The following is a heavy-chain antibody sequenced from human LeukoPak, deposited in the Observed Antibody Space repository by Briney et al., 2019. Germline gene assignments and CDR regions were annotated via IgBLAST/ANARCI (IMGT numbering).Heavy chain of an antibody. D-gene: IGHD2-2*01. J-gene: IGHJ5*02. CDR3: ARDDTRVVAPQGPTNWFDP. CDR1: GFTFSDYY. CDR2: ISSSGSTI. Sequence: GGSLRLSCAASGFTFSDYYMSWIRQAPGKGLEWVSYISSSGSTIYYADSVKGRFTISRDNAKNSLYLQMNSLRAEDTAVYYCARDDTRVVAPQGPTNWFDPWGQGTLVTVSS. V-gene: IGHV3-11*01.